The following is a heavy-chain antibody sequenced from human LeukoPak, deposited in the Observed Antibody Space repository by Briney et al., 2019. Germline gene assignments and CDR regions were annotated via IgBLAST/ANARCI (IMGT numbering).Heavy chain of an antibody. CDR3: ARDLSIAAAGIVTIDY. CDR2: INPNSGGT. Sequence: ASVKVSCKASGYTFTGYYMHWVRQAPGQGLEWMGWINPNSGGTNYAQKFQGWVTMTRDTSISTAYMELSRLRSDDTAAYYCARDLSIAAAGIVTIDYWGQGTLVTVSS. D-gene: IGHD6-13*01. J-gene: IGHJ4*02. CDR1: GYTFTGYY. V-gene: IGHV1-2*04.